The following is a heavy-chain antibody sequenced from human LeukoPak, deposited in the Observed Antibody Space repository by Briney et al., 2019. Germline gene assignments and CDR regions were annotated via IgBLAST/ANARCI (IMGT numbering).Heavy chain of an antibody. CDR1: GFTFSSYA. CDR2: ISGSGGNT. CDR3: AKTNSNSVSSSWYMDWFDP. J-gene: IGHJ5*02. V-gene: IGHV3-23*01. D-gene: IGHD6-13*01. Sequence: GGSLRLSCAASGFTFSSYAMSWVRQAPGKGLEWVSAISGSGGNTYYADSVKGRFTISRDNSKNTLYLQMNSLRAEDTAVYYCAKTNSNSVSSSWYMDWFDPWGQGTLVTVSS.